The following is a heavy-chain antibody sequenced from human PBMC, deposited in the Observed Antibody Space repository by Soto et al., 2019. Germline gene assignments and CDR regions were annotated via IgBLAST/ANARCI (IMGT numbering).Heavy chain of an antibody. CDR1: GFTFSSYS. D-gene: IGHD3-9*01. CDR2: ISSSSSYI. J-gene: IGHJ4*02. V-gene: IGHV3-21*01. Sequence: PGGSLRLSCAASGFTFSSYSMNWVRQAPGKGLEWVSSISSSSSYIYYADSVKGRFTISRDNAKNSLYLQMNSLRAEDTAVYYFASDGGFDIFTSLYIARYCFDYWGQGTLVTVSS. CDR3: ASDGGFDIFTSLYIARYCFDY.